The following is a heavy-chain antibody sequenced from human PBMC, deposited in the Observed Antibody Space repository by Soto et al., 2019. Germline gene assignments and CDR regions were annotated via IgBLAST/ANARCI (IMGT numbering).Heavy chain of an antibody. CDR3: ARGRYGDY. D-gene: IGHD1-1*01. CDR1: GYAFTTYG. V-gene: IGHV1-18*01. CDR2: ISAHNGNT. J-gene: IGHJ4*02. Sequence: QGHLVQSGAEGKKPGASVKVSFKGSGYAFTTYGITWVRQAPGQGLEWMGWISAHNGNTNSAQKLQGRATVTRDTSTSTAYMELRSLRSDDAAVYYCARGRYGDYWGQGALVTVSS.